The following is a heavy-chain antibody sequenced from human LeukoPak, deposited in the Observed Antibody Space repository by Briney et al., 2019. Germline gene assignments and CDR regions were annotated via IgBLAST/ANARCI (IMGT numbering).Heavy chain of an antibody. CDR2: INHSGIT. CDR1: SYSISSGYY. Sequence: SETLSLTCTVSSYSISSGYYWGWIQQSPGKGLEWIASINHSGITYYNPSLKSRVTISVDTSKNQFSLKLTSVTAADTAVYYCGRDRPTGYYDYWGQGILVTVSS. V-gene: IGHV4-38-2*02. CDR3: GRDRPTGYYDY. D-gene: IGHD3-9*01. J-gene: IGHJ4*02.